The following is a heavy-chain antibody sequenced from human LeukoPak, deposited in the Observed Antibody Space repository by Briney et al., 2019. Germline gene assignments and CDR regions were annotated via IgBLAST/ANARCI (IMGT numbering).Heavy chain of an antibody. V-gene: IGHV3-23*01. Sequence: PGGSLGLSCAASGFTFGSSAMSWVRQAPGKGPEWVATFSRSGPDTYYADSVKGRITIFRDNSKNMLYLQMKSLRAEDTAIYYCAKGSLGSWYYFDYWGQGTLVTVSS. D-gene: IGHD6-13*01. J-gene: IGHJ4*02. CDR3: AKGSLGSWYYFDY. CDR1: GFTFGSSA. CDR2: FSRSGPDT.